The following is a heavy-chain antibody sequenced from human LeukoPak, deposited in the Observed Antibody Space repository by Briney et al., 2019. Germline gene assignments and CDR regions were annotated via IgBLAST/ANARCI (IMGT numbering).Heavy chain of an antibody. CDR2: IWYDGSNK. CDR3: ARETYYYGSGSYNLDY. CDR1: GFTFSSYG. J-gene: IGHJ4*02. Sequence: PGGSLRLSCAASGFTFSSYGMHWVRQAPGKGLEWVAVIWYDGSNKYYADSVKGRFTISRDNSKNTLYLQMNSLRAEDTAVYYCARETYYYGSGSYNLDYWGQGTLVTVSS. D-gene: IGHD3-10*01. V-gene: IGHV3-33*01.